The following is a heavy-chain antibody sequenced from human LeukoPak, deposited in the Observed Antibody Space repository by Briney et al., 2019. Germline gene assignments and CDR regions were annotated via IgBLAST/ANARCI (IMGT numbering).Heavy chain of an antibody. D-gene: IGHD1-14*01. CDR3: VRDNRGQRDAFDI. J-gene: IGHJ3*02. Sequence: GGSLRLSCAGSGFTFSSYWMSWVRQGPVKGLEWVASIKEDGSERYYVDSVKGRFTTPRDNAKNSLYLQMNSLRADDAAVYYCVRDNRGQRDAFDIWGQGTMVTVSA. V-gene: IGHV3-7*05. CDR2: IKEDGSER. CDR1: GFTFSSYW.